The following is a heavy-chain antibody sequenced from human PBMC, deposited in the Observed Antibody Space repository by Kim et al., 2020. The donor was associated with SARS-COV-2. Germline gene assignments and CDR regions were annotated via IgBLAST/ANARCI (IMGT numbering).Heavy chain of an antibody. V-gene: IGHV3-30*07. D-gene: IGHD3-22*01. CDR3: ARSAPYYYDSSGYFDDY. J-gene: IGHJ4*02. Sequence: VKGRFTISRDNSKNTLYLQMNSLRAEDTAVYYCARSAPYYYDSSGYFDDYWGQGTLVTVSS.